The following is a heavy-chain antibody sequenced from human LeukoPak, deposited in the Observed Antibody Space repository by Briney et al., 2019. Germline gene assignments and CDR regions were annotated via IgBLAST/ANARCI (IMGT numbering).Heavy chain of an antibody. CDR1: GFTLSSYSM. J-gene: IGHJ4*02. V-gene: IGHV4-4*02. CDR2: IYHSGST. D-gene: IGHD4-17*01. CDR3: ARANYGDLNY. Sequence: GSLRLSCAASGFTLSSYSMNWVRQPPGKGLEWIGEIYHSGSTNYNPSLKSRVTISVDKSKNQFSLKLSSVTAADTAVYYCARANYGDLNYWGQGTLVTVSS.